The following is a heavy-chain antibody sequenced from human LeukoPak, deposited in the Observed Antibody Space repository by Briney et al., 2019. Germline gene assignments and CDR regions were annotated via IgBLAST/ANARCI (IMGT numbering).Heavy chain of an antibody. CDR3: AKSGGYGLIDY. CDR1: GGSISPYY. Sequence: SETLSLTCTVSGGSISPYYWSWIRQSPGKGLEWIGSIYYNGNTYYNASLQSRVTISIDTSKNQFSLRLNSVTAADTAMYYCAKSGGYGLIDYWGQGTRVTVSS. D-gene: IGHD1-26*01. V-gene: IGHV4-59*04. CDR2: IYYNGNT. J-gene: IGHJ4*02.